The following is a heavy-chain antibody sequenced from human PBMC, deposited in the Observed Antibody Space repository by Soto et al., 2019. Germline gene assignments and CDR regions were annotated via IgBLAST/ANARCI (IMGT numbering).Heavy chain of an antibody. CDR1: GYTFTVYY. Sequence: ASVKVSCKASGYTFTVYYMHWVRQAPGQGLEWMGGFDPEDGETIYAQKFQGRVTMTEDTSTDTAYMELSSLRSEDTAVYYCATGAEDCSGGSCYAGMRSYYYYGMDVWGQGTTVTVSS. V-gene: IGHV1-24*01. J-gene: IGHJ6*02. CDR2: FDPEDGET. CDR3: ATGAEDCSGGSCYAGMRSYYYYGMDV. D-gene: IGHD2-15*01.